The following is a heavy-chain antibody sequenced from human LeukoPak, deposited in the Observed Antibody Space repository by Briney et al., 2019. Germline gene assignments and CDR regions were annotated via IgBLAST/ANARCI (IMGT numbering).Heavy chain of an antibody. J-gene: IGHJ4*02. CDR3: VRDVWGDRDGFFEY. Sequence: GGSLRLSCAASGFTFSSYWMHWVRQAPGKGLLWVPRINIDGRSTSYAPSVTGRFTMSRDNAKNTVYLQMNSLRAEDTAVYYCVRDVWGDRDGFFEYWGQGTLSPSPQ. CDR1: GFTFSSYW. D-gene: IGHD2-21*01. V-gene: IGHV3-74*01. CDR2: INIDGRST.